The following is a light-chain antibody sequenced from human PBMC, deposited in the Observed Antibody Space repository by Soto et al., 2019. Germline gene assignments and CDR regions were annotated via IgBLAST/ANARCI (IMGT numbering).Light chain of an antibody. CDR1: SSDVGGYNY. V-gene: IGLV2-11*01. Sequence: QSALTQPRSVSGSPGQSVTISCTGTSSDVGGYNYVSWYQRHPGKAPKLMISDVTKRPSGVPDRFSGSKSGNTSSLTISGLQAEDEAYYDCCSYAGSDILIFGGGTKLTVL. J-gene: IGLJ2*01. CDR2: DVT. CDR3: CSYAGSDILI.